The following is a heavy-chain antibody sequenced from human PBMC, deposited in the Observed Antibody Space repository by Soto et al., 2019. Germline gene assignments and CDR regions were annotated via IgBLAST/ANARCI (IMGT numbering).Heavy chain of an antibody. J-gene: IGHJ6*02. CDR3: ARDHCPGCFQLYYYYGVDV. CDR2: ISYDGSNK. CDR1: GFTFSNYA. Sequence: GGSLRLSCAASGFTFSNYAMHWVRQAPGKGLEWVAVISYDGSNKYYADSVKGRFTISRDNSKNTLYLQMNSLRAEDTAVYYCARDHCPGCFQLYYYYGVDVWGQGTTVTVSS. D-gene: IGHD3-16*01. V-gene: IGHV3-30-3*01.